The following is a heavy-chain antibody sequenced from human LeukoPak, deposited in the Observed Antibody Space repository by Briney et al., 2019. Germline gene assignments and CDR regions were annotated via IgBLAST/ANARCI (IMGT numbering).Heavy chain of an antibody. J-gene: IGHJ5*02. Sequence: SETLSLTCSVSGASISRYYWNWIRQPAGKRLEWIVRLYTSGSIYYNPSLRSRVTISLDKSKNQFYLRLSSVTAADTAVYYCGRDLGDGYNRDWFDPWGQGTLVTVSS. CDR2: LYTSGSI. CDR3: GRDLGDGYNRDWFDP. V-gene: IGHV4-4*07. D-gene: IGHD5-24*01. CDR1: GASISRYY.